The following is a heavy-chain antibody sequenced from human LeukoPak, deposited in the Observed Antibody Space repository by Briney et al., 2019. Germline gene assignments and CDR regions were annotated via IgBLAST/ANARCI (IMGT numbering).Heavy chain of an antibody. D-gene: IGHD3-22*01. CDR1: GGSISNYY. CDR3: ARGRVFYDSTGYFI. J-gene: IGHJ3*02. V-gene: IGHV4-4*07. CDR2: IYSSGST. Sequence: SETLSLTCAVSGGSISNYYWSWIRQPAGKGLEWIGHIYSSGSTNYNPSLKSRVTMSLDTSKSQFSLKLSSVTAADTAVYHCARGRVFYDSTGYFIWGQGTMVTVSS.